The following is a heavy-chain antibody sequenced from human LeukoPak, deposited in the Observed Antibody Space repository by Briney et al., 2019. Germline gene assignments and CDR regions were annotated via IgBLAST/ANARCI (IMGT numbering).Heavy chain of an antibody. CDR2: INHSGST. CDR1: GGSFSGYY. J-gene: IGHJ5*02. Sequence: KPSETLSLTCAVYGGSFSGYYWSWIRRPPGKGLEWIGEINHSGSTNYNPSLKSRVTISVDTSKNQFSLKLSSVTAADTAVYYCARGNRGSRINIIAAAGWFDPWGQGTLVTVSS. D-gene: IGHD6-13*01. V-gene: IGHV4-34*01. CDR3: ARGNRGSRINIIAAAGWFDP.